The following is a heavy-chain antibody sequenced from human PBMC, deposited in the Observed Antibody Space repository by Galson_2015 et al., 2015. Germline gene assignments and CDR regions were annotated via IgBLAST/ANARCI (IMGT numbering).Heavy chain of an antibody. Sequence: CAISGDSVSSNSAAWNWIRQSPSRGLEWLGRTYYRSKWYNDYAVSVKSRITINPDTSKNQFSLQLNSVTPEDTAVYYCARQDSRGATFVVVPAGAFDYWGQGTLVTVSS. V-gene: IGHV6-1*01. J-gene: IGHJ4*02. D-gene: IGHD2-2*01. CDR3: ARQDSRGATFVVVPAGAFDY. CDR1: GDSVSSNSAA. CDR2: TYYRSKWYN.